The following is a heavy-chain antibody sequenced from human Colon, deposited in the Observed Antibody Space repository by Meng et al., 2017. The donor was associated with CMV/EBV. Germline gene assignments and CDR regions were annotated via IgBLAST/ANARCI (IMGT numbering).Heavy chain of an antibody. D-gene: IGHD2/OR15-2a*01. V-gene: IGHV4-61*08. Sequence: QVQLQESGPGLVKPSETLSLTRIVSGVSVTSGAYHWSWIRQSPGKGLEWIGYIYDTGITIYNPSLKSRVTIFLETSKNQFSLNLNSMTTADTAVYYCAKSRSSTPGIVDDWGQGTLVTVSS. CDR2: IYDTGIT. CDR1: GVSVTSGAYH. CDR3: AKSRSSTPGIVDD. J-gene: IGHJ4*02.